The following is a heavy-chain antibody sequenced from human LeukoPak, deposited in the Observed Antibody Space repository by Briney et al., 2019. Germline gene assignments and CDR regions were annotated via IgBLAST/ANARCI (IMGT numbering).Heavy chain of an antibody. D-gene: IGHD1-26*01. J-gene: IGHJ4*02. CDR2: INPNSGGT. Sequence: ASVKVSCKASGYTFTGYYMHWVRQAPGQGLEWMGWINPNSGGTNYAQKFQGRVTMTRDTSISTAYMELSRLRSDDTAVYYCAITSSASYGKFDYWGQGTLVTVSS. CDR3: AITSSASYGKFDY. V-gene: IGHV1-2*02. CDR1: GYTFTGYY.